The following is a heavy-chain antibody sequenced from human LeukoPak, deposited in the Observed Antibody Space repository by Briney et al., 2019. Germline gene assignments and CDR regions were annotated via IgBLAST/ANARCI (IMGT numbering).Heavy chain of an antibody. CDR1: GYTFTGYC. CDR2: INPNSGGT. Sequence: ASVKVSCKASGYTFTGYCMHWVRQAPGQGLEWMGWINPNSGGTNYAQKFQGRVTMTRDTSISTAYMELSRLRSDDTAVYYCARTPRRGYGMDVWGQGTTVTVSS. V-gene: IGHV1-2*02. CDR3: ARTPRRGYGMDV. J-gene: IGHJ6*02.